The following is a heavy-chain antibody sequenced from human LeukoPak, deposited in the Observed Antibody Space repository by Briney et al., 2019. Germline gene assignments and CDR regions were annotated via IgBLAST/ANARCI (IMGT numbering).Heavy chain of an antibody. CDR2: IIPIFGTA. Sequence: GASVKVSCKASGGTFSSYAISWVRQAPGQGLEWMGGIIPIFGTANYAQKFQGRVTITADESTSTAYMELSSLRSEDTAVYYCASAAIFGVDQTPYYFDYWGQGTLVTVSS. D-gene: IGHD3-3*01. CDR1: GGTFSSYA. J-gene: IGHJ4*02. CDR3: ASAAIFGVDQTPYYFDY. V-gene: IGHV1-69*13.